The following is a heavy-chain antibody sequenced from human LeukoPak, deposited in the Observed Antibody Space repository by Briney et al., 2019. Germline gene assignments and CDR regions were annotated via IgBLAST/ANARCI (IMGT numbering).Heavy chain of an antibody. CDR3: ARADFATEVVAKY. CDR2: VYHSGTT. D-gene: IGHD2-15*01. CDR1: GYSISSGYY. J-gene: IGHJ4*02. V-gene: IGHV4-38-2*02. Sequence: PSETLSLTCTVSGYSISSGYYWGWIRQPPGKGLEWIGSVYHSGTTYYNPSLKSPITISVDTAKNQFSLKLKFVTVADTAVYYCARADFATEVVAKYWGQGTLVTVSS.